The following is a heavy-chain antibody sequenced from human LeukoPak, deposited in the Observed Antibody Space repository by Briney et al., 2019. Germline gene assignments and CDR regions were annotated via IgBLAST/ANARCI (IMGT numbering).Heavy chain of an antibody. V-gene: IGHV4-34*01. Sequence: PSETLSLTCAVYGGSFSGYYWSWIRQPPGKGLEWIGEINHSGSTNYSPSLKSRVTISVDTSKNQFSLKLSSVTAADTAVYYCARGGVAAAGRYYFDYWGQGTLVTVSS. CDR2: INHSGST. CDR1: GGSFSGYY. J-gene: IGHJ4*02. CDR3: ARGGVAAAGRYYFDY. D-gene: IGHD6-13*01.